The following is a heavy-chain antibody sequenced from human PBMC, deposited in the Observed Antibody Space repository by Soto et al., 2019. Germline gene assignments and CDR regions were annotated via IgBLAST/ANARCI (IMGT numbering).Heavy chain of an antibody. D-gene: IGHD2-21*01. J-gene: IGHJ6*02. Sequence: EVQLVESGGGLVQSGRSLRLSCAASGFTFDDHAMHWVRQVPGKGLEWVSAISWNSANIGYADSVKGRFTISRDNAKSSLYLQMNSLRPEDTALYYCARDFVGGGDRVCNNMDVWGQGTTVTVSS. CDR3: ARDFVGGGDRVCNNMDV. V-gene: IGHV3-9*01. CDR1: GFTFDDHA. CDR2: ISWNSANI.